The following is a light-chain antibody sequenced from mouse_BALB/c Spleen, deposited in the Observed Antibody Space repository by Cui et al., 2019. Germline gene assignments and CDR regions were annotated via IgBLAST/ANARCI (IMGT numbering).Light chain of an antibody. CDR1: TGAVTTSNY. J-gene: IGLJ1*01. CDR2: GTN. Sequence: QSVVTRESALTTSPGETVTLTCRSSTGAVTTSNYANGVQEKPDHLFTGLIGGTNNRAPGVPARFSGSLIGDNAALTITGAQTEDEAIYFCALWYSNHWVFGGGTKLTVL. CDR3: ALWYSNHWV. V-gene: IGLV1*01.